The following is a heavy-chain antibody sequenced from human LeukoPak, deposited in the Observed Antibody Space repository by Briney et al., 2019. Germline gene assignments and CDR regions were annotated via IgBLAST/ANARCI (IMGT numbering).Heavy chain of an antibody. CDR3: ARDLRYSSGWGYYFDY. CDR1: GGSISSGSYY. J-gene: IGHJ4*02. Sequence: SETLSLTCTGSGGSISSGSYYWSWIRQPAGKGLEWIGRIYTSGSTNYNPSLKSRVTISVDTSKNQFSLKLSSVTAADTAVYYCARDLRYSSGWGYYFDYWGQGTLVTVSS. D-gene: IGHD6-19*01. V-gene: IGHV4-61*02. CDR2: IYTSGST.